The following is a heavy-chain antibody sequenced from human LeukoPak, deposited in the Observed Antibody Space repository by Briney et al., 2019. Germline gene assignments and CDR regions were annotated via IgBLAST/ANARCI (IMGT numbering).Heavy chain of an antibody. CDR3: AASSGYYHGDY. D-gene: IGHD3-22*01. CDR2: IYSGGST. CDR1: GVIFNQYW. Sequence: GGSLRLSCAASGVIFNQYWMSWVRQAPGKGLEWVSVIYSGGSTYYADSVKGRFTISRDNSKNTLYLQMNSLRAEDTAVYYCAASSGYYHGDYWGQGTLVTVSS. J-gene: IGHJ4*02. V-gene: IGHV3-53*01.